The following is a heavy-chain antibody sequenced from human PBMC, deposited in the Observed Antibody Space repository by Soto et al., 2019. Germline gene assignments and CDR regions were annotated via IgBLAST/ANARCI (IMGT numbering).Heavy chain of an antibody. J-gene: IGHJ4*02. CDR3: AKGRASDCPGCTQDY. D-gene: IGHD2-21*02. CDR2: VSGSGDST. Sequence: EVQLLESGGGLAQPGGSLRLSCAASAFTFSSYAMSWVRQAPGKGLEWVSAVSGSGDSTYYADSVKGRFTISRDNYENTLYLQMNSLRAEDTAVYYCAKGRASDCPGCTQDYWGQGTLVTVSS. CDR1: AFTFSSYA. V-gene: IGHV3-23*01.